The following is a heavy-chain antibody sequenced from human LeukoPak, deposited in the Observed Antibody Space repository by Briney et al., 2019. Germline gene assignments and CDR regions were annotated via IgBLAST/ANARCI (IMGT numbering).Heavy chain of an antibody. D-gene: IGHD6-13*01. CDR2: IYSSGST. CDR3: ARDRAGFFDD. V-gene: IGHV4-4*07. CDR1: GGSIYNYY. J-gene: IGHJ4*02. Sequence: SETLSLTCTVSGGSIYNYYWSWIRQPAGKGLEWIGRIYSSGSTNYSPPLRSRVTMSVDTKNQFSLKVNSVTAADTAVYYCARDRAGFFDDWGQGTLVTVSS.